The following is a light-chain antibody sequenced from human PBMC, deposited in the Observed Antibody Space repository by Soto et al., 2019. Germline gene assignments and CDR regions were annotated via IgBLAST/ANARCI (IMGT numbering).Light chain of an antibody. Sequence: EIVLTQSQGTLSLSPGERATLSCRASQSVSSSYLAWYQQKPGQAPRLLIYGASTRATGIPDRFSGSASGTDFTLNSSRLDPEDFAVYYWQQYDRSAPGLTFGPGTKGDSK. CDR2: GAS. V-gene: IGKV3-20*01. J-gene: IGKJ3*01. CDR3: QQYDRSAPGLT. CDR1: QSVSSSY.